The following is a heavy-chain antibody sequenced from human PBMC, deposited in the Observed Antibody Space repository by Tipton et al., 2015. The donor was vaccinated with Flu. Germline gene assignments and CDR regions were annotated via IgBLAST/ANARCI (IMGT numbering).Heavy chain of an antibody. CDR3: GRHNYYYYAMDV. V-gene: IGHV4-59*08. CDR2: TFYSGAA. Sequence: TLSLTCNVSGDSIRSFYWTWIRQPPGKGLEWIGYTFYSGAAHYNPSLKSRVTISVDTSKNQFSLKLSSVTAADTAVYHCGRHNYYYYAMDVWGQGTTVTVS. J-gene: IGHJ6*02. CDR1: GDSIRSFY.